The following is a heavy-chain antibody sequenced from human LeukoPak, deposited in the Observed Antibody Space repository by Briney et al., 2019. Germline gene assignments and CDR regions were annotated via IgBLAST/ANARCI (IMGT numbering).Heavy chain of an antibody. CDR1: GGTFTNYP. D-gene: IGHD3-10*01. CDR2: MNPNSGNT. J-gene: IGHJ4*02. CDR3: ARELRSGRFGELLKRILGY. V-gene: IGHV1-8*02. Sequence: ASVKVSCKASGGTFTNYPINWVRQATGQGLEWMGWMNPNSGNTGYAQKFQGRVTMTRNTSISTAYMELSSLRSEDTAVYYCARELRSGRFGELLKRILGYWGQGTLVTVSS.